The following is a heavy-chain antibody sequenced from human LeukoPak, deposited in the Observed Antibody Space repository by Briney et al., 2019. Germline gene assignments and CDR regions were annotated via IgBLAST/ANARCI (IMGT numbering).Heavy chain of an antibody. J-gene: IGHJ6*03. CDR3: ARQLGLPYYYYYMDV. V-gene: IGHV5-51*01. CDR1: GYSFTSYW. CDR2: IYPGDSDT. D-gene: IGHD5/OR15-5a*01. Sequence: GESLKISCKGSGYSFTSYWIGWVRQMPGKGLEWMGIIYPGDSDTRYSPSFQGQVTISADKSISTAYLQWSSLKASDTAMYYCARQLGLPYYYYYMDVWGKGTTVTVSS.